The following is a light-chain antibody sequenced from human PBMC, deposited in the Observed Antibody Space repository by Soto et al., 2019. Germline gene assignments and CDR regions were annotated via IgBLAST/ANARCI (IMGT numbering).Light chain of an antibody. Sequence: EIVLTQSPGTLSLSPGERATLSCRSSQSVRSSYLASYQQKPGQAPRLLIYGASSRATGIPDRFSGSGSGTAFTLTISRLEPEDSAVYYCQQYGSSPRTFGQGTKVDIK. CDR1: QSVRSSY. CDR3: QQYGSSPRT. V-gene: IGKV3-20*01. CDR2: GAS. J-gene: IGKJ1*01.